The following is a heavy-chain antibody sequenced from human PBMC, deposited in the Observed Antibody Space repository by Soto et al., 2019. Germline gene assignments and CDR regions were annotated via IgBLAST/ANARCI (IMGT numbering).Heavy chain of an antibody. J-gene: IGHJ4*02. Sequence: VGSLRLSCAASGFTFSSYWMSWVRQAPGKGLAWVADIKQDGTEKYYVDSVKGRFTISRDNAKNSLYLQMNSLRAEDTAVYYCARDKYYDFWIGYSNYYFDYWGQGALVTVSS. CDR2: IKQDGTEK. CDR1: GFTFSSYW. CDR3: ARDKYYDFWIGYSNYYFDY. V-gene: IGHV3-7*03. D-gene: IGHD3-3*01.